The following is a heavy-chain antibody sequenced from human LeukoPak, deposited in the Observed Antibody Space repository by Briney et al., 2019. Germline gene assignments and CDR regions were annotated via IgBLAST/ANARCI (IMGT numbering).Heavy chain of an antibody. V-gene: IGHV3-23*01. CDR3: AKDSSYGDHHFDY. D-gene: IGHD4-17*01. CDR2: ISGSGGST. CDR1: GFTLSSYA. J-gene: IGHJ4*02. Sequence: PGGSLRLSCAASGFTLSSYAMSWVRQAPGKGLEWVSAISGSGGSTYYVDSVKGRFTISRDNSKNTLYLQMNSLRAEDTAVYYCAKDSSYGDHHFDYWGQGTLVTVSS.